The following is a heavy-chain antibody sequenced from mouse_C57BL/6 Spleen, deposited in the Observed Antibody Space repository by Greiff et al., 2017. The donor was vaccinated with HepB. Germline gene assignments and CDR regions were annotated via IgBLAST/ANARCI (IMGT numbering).Heavy chain of an antibody. CDR2: IDPETGGT. CDR1: GYTFTDYE. Sequence: QVQLQQSGAELVRPGASVTLSCKASGYTFTDYEMHWVKQTPVHGLEWIGAIDPETGGTAYNQKFKGKAILTADKSSSTAYMELRSLTSEDSAVYYCTRSITTVEYWYFDVWGTGTTVTVSS. D-gene: IGHD1-1*01. V-gene: IGHV1-15*01. CDR3: TRSITTVEYWYFDV. J-gene: IGHJ1*03.